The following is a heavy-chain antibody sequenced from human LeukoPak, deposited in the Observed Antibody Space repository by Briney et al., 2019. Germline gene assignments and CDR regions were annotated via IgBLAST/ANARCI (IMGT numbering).Heavy chain of an antibody. Sequence: PGGSLRLSCAASGFTFSSYAMSWVRQAPGKGLEWVSAISGSGGSTYYADSVKGRFTISRDNSKNTLYLQMNSLRAEDTAVYYCATPGRHYYDSSGYSPLDYWGQGTLVTVSS. CDR3: ATPGRHYYDSSGYSPLDY. V-gene: IGHV3-23*01. CDR1: GFTFSSYA. CDR2: ISGSGGST. D-gene: IGHD3-22*01. J-gene: IGHJ4*02.